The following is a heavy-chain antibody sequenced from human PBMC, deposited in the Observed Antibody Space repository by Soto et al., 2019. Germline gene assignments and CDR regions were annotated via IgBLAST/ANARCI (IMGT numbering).Heavy chain of an antibody. D-gene: IGHD3-16*01. J-gene: IGHJ6*02. CDR2: ISFDGSNK. CDR1: GFTFSSSS. CDR3: ARVDPGGDSYYYYGMDV. V-gene: IGHV3-30*09. Sequence: QVQLVESGGGVVQPGRSLRLSCAASGFTFSSSSMHWVRQAPGKGLEWVAVISFDGSNKYYTDSVKGRFAISRDNSKNTLYLQMNSLRAEDTAVYFCARVDPGGDSYYYYGMDVWGQGTTVTVSS.